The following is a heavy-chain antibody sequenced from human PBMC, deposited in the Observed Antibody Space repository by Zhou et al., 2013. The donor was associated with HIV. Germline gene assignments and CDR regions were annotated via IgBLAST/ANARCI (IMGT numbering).Heavy chain of an antibody. V-gene: IGHV1-2*02. CDR1: GYTFTGYY. CDR2: INPNSGGT. J-gene: IGHJ4*02. CDR3: AQTSSYCSSTSCYTGYFDY. D-gene: IGHD2-2*02. Sequence: QVQLVQSGAEVKKPGASVKVSCKASGYTFTGYYMHWVRQAPGQGLEWMGWINPNSGGTNYAQKFQGRVTMTRDTSISTAYMELSRLRSDDTAVYYCAQTSSYCSSTSCYTGYFDYWGQGTLVTVSS.